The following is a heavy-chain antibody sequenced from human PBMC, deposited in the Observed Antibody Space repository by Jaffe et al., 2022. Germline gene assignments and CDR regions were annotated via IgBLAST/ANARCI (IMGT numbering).Heavy chain of an antibody. CDR1: GFTFSSYG. CDR2: IRYDGSNK. CDR3: ARARHPSGWYWPFDY. D-gene: IGHD6-19*01. V-gene: IGHV3-30*02. J-gene: IGHJ4*02. Sequence: QVQLVESGGGVVQPGGSLRLSCAASGFTFSSYGMHWVRQAPGKGLEWVAFIRYDGSNKYYADSVKGRFTISRDNSKNTLYLQMNSLRAEDTAVYYCARARHPSGWYWPFDYWGQGTLVTVSS.